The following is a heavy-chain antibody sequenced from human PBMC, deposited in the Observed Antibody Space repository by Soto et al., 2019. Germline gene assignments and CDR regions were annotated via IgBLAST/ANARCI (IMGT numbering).Heavy chain of an antibody. V-gene: IGHV3-7*05. CDR1: GFTFSSYW. CDR3: ARARGGYSGTLGLFDY. J-gene: IGHJ4*02. Sequence: EVQLVESGGGLVQPGGSLRLSCAASGFTFSSYWMSWVRQAPGKGLEWVANIKQDGSEKYYVDSVKGRFTISRDNAKNSLYLQMNSLRAEDTAVYYCARARGGYSGTLGLFDYWGQGTLVTVSS. D-gene: IGHD3-16*01. CDR2: IKQDGSEK.